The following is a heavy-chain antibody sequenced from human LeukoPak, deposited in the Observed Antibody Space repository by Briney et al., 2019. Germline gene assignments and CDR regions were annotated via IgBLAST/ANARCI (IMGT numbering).Heavy chain of an antibody. D-gene: IGHD3-9*01. J-gene: IGHJ4*02. CDR2: IIPIFGTA. CDR1: GGTFSSYA. CDR3: ARDRGYDILTGYYPGPFDY. Sequence: VASVKVSCKASGGTFSSYAISWVRQAPGQGLEWMGGIIPIFGTANYAQNFQGRVTITTDESTSTAYMELSSLRSEDTAVYYCARDRGYDILTGYYPGPFDYWGQGTLVTVSS. V-gene: IGHV1-69*05.